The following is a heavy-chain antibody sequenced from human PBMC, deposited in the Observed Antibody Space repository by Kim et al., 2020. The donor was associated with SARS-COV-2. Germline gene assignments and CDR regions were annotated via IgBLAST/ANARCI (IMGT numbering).Heavy chain of an antibody. Sequence: GGSLRLSCAASGFTFSGCPIYWVRQASGKGLEWVGRITTKANSYATAYAASVKDRFTIFRDDSKNTAYLQMNSLQTEDTAVYYCTRPAASSDCSSTSCYTVYWGQGTLVTVSS. J-gene: IGHJ4*02. V-gene: IGHV3-73*01. CDR1: GFTFSGCP. CDR2: ITTKANSYAT. D-gene: IGHD2-2*02. CDR3: TRPAASSDCSSTSCYTVY.